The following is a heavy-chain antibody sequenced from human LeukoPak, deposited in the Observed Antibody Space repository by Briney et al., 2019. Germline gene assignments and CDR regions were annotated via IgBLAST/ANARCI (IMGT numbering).Heavy chain of an antibody. CDR1: GFPFSSYW. V-gene: IGHV3-23*01. CDR2: ISGSGDNT. Sequence: GGSLRLSCVASGFPFSSYWMTWVRQAPGKGLEWVSGISGSGDNTYYADSVKGRFTISRDNSKNTLYVQVNSLGTEDTAAYYCAKGSYYDSSGSFYFDYWGQGTLVTVSS. J-gene: IGHJ4*02. D-gene: IGHD3-22*01. CDR3: AKGSYYDSSGSFYFDY.